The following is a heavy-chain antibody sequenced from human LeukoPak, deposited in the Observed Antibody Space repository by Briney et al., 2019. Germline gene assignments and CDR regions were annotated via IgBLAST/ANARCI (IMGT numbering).Heavy chain of an antibody. Sequence: SETLSLTCTVSGGSISSYYWSWIRQPPGKGLAWIGYIYYSGSTNYNPSLKSRVTISVDTSKNQFSLKLSSVTAADTAVYYCARAYCTTTSCYTGAFDVWGRGTMVTVSS. CDR2: IYYSGST. V-gene: IGHV4-59*01. CDR3: ARAYCTTTSCYTGAFDV. D-gene: IGHD2-2*02. CDR1: GGSISSYY. J-gene: IGHJ3*01.